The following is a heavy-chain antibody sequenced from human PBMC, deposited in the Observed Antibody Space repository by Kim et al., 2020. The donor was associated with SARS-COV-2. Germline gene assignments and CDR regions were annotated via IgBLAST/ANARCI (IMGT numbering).Heavy chain of an antibody. V-gene: IGHV3-30-3*01. Sequence: GGSLRLSCAASGFTFSSYAMHWVRQAPGKGLEWVAVISYDGSNKYYADSVKGRFTISRDKSKNTLYLQMNSLRVEDTAVYYCARDIAVASTWQYYYGMDVWGAGTTVTLSS. D-gene: IGHD6-19*01. J-gene: IGHJ6*04. CDR1: GFTFSSYA. CDR2: ISYDGSNK. CDR3: ARDIAVASTWQYYYGMDV.